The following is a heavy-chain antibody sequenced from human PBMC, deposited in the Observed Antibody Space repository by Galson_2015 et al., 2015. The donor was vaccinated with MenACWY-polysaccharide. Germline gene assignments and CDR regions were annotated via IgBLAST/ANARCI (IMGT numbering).Heavy chain of an antibody. CDR1: DSSIRSGYF. CDR2: IFHSGTT. V-gene: IGHV4-38-2*01. D-gene: IGHD1-26*01. J-gene: IGHJ4*02. CDR3: ARVEKYSGSFYILY. Sequence: SETLSLTCAVSDSSIRSGYFWGWIRQPPGKGLEWIARIFHSGTTYYNPSLKSRVTISVDTSKNQFSLKLSSVTAADTAVYYCARVEKYSGSFYILYWGQGTLVTVSS.